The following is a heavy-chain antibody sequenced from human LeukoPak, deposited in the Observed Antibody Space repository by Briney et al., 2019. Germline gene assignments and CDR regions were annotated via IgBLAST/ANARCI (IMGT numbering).Heavy chain of an antibody. CDR1: GGSISSYY. J-gene: IGHJ5*02. Sequence: KPSETLSLTCTVSGGSISSYYWSWIRQPAGKGLEWIGRIYTSGSTNYNPSLKSRVTMSVDTSKNQFSLKLSSVTAADTAVYYCARENYCTNGVCWAFDPWGQGTLVTVSS. V-gene: IGHV4-4*07. D-gene: IGHD2-8*01. CDR3: ARENYCTNGVCWAFDP. CDR2: IYTSGST.